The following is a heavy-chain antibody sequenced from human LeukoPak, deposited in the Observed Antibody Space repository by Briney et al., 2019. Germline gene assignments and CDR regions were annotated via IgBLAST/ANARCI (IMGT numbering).Heavy chain of an antibody. Sequence: PGGSLRLSCEASGFIFTDYYMSWIRQPPGKGLEWIGSIYYSGSTYYNPSLKSRVTISVDTSKNQFSLKLSSVTAADTAVYYCARDRGYSGYDFDYWGQGTLVTVSS. CDR1: GFIFTDYY. J-gene: IGHJ4*02. CDR3: ARDRGYSGYDFDY. CDR2: IYYSGST. V-gene: IGHV4-38-2*02. D-gene: IGHD5-12*01.